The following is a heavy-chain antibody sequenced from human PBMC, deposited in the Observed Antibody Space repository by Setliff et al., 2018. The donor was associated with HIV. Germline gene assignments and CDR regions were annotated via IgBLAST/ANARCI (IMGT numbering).Heavy chain of an antibody. CDR3: AYYRDSTVHQDY. CDR2: IKSKINGGTT. J-gene: IGHJ4*02. CDR1: GFSFSDAW. V-gene: IGHV3-15*07. Sequence: GSLRLSCAASGFSFSDAWMKWVRQAPGKGLEWVGRIKSKINGGTTDHAAPLKGRFTISRDDSKNTLYLQMNSLKTEDTAVYYCAYYRDSTVHQDYWGQGTLVTVSS. D-gene: IGHD3-16*02.